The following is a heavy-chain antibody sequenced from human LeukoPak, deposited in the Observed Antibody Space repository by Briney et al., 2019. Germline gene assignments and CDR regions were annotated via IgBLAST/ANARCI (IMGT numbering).Heavy chain of an antibody. J-gene: IGHJ4*02. D-gene: IGHD5-24*01. V-gene: IGHV3-7*01. CDR1: GFSFSGSW. CDR2: INPDGSQK. CDR3: AAWTDRGYNF. Sequence: PGGSLSLSCAASGFSFSGSWMNWVRQAPGKGLEWVANINPDGSQKRFVDSVMGRFTMSRDNAKNSLYLQMNSLRSEDTAVFYCAAWTDRGYNFWGQGTLVTVSS.